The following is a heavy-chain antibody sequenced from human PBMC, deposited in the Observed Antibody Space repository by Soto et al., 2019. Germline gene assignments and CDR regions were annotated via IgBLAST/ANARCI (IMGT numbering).Heavy chain of an antibody. J-gene: IGHJ5*02. CDR3: AKGSSSTSFNWFDP. Sequence: PGGALRLSCAASGFTFSNYAMNWVRQAPGKGLEWVSAISGSGGSTYYASSVKGRFTISGDNSKNTLYLQMNSLRAEDTAVYYSAKGSSSTSFNWFDPWGQGTLVDVSS. D-gene: IGHD2-2*01. V-gene: IGHV3-23*01. CDR1: GFTFSNYA. CDR2: ISGSGGST.